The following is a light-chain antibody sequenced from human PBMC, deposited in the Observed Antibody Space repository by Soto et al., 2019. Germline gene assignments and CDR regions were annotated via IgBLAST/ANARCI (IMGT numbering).Light chain of an antibody. CDR3: QKYNCAPLS. CDR1: QGIAPY. J-gene: IGKJ4*01. V-gene: IGKV1-27*01. Sequence: DVQMTQSPSSLSAFVGDRVTITCRASQGIAPYLAWFQQKPGKVPKLLIYATSTLQSGVPSRFSGSGSGTDCTLTINSLQPEDFGTYYCQKYNCAPLSFGGGTKVVIK. CDR2: ATS.